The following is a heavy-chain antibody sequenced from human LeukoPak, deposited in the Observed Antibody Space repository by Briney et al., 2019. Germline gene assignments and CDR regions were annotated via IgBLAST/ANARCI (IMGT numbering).Heavy chain of an antibody. CDR1: GGSFSGYY. CDR3: ARDTSVARDAFDI. D-gene: IGHD2-2*02. CDR2: INHSGST. J-gene: IGHJ3*02. V-gene: IGHV4-34*01. Sequence: SETLSLTCAVYGGSFSGYYWSWIRQPPGKGLEWIGEINHSGSTNYNPSLKSRVTISVDTSKNQFSLKLSSVTAADTAVYYCARDTSVARDAFDIWGQGTMVTVSS.